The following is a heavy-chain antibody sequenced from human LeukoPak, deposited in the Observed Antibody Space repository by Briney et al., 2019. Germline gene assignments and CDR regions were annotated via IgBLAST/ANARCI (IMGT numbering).Heavy chain of an antibody. V-gene: IGHV3-21*01. CDR1: GFTFSSYW. J-gene: IGHJ4*02. CDR2: ISSSSSYI. Sequence: GSLRLSCAASGFTFSSYWMSWVRQAPGKGLEWVSSISSSSSYIYYADSVKGRFTISRDNAKNSLYLQMNSLRAEDTAVYYCARRAGAYSHPYDYWGQGTLVTVSS. CDR3: ARRAGAYSHPYDY. D-gene: IGHD4/OR15-4a*01.